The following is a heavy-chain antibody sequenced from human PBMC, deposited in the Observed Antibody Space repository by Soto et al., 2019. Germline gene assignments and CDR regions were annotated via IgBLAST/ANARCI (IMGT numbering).Heavy chain of an antibody. D-gene: IGHD5-12*01. J-gene: IGHJ2*01. V-gene: IGHV1-46*01. Sequence: QVQLVQSGAEVKKPGASVKVSCKASGYTFTSYYMHWVRQAPGQGLEWMGIIDPSGGSTSYAQKFQGRVTMTRDTSTSTVYMELSSLRSEDTAVYYCARALAHWYFDLWGRGTLVTVSS. CDR2: IDPSGGST. CDR1: GYTFTSYY. CDR3: ARALAHWYFDL.